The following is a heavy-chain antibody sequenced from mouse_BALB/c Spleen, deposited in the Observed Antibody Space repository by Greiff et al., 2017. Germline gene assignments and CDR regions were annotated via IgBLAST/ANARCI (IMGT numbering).Heavy chain of an antibody. V-gene: IGHV1-5*01. Sequence: VQLQQSGTVLARPGASVKMSCKASGYSFTSYWMHWVKQRPGQGLEWIGAIYPGNSDTSYNQKFKGKAKLTAVTSASTAYMELSSLTNEDSAVYYCTRGGYYGGFDYWGQGTTLTVSS. CDR1: GYSFTSYW. CDR2: IYPGNSDT. J-gene: IGHJ2*01. CDR3: TRGGYYGGFDY. D-gene: IGHD2-3*01.